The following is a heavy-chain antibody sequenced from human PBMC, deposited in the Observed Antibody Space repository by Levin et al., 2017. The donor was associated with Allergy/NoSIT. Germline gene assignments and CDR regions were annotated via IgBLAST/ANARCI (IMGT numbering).Heavy chain of an antibody. J-gene: IGHJ4*02. Sequence: GASVKVSCKASGYTFTGYSLHRVRQAPGQGLEWMGWINPNSGGTNYAQKFQGRVTMTRDTSINTAYMDLSRLTSDDTAVYYCASSSGLDYWGQGTLVTVSS. CDR3: ASSSGLDY. V-gene: IGHV1-2*02. CDR1: GYTFTGYS. CDR2: INPNSGGT. D-gene: IGHD6-19*01.